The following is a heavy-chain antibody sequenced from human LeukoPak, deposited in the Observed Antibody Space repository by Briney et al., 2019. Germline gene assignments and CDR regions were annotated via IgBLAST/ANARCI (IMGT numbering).Heavy chain of an antibody. D-gene: IGHD6-19*01. CDR3: ARGLSSGWYFDY. CDR2: ISYSGST. J-gene: IGHJ4*02. V-gene: IGHV4-59*01. CDR1: GGSISSYY. Sequence: SETLSLTCTVSGGSISSYYWSWIRQPPGEGLEWIGYISYSGSTNYNPSLKSRVTISVDTSKNMFSLNLSSVTAADTAVYYCARGLSSGWYFDYWGRGTLVTVSS.